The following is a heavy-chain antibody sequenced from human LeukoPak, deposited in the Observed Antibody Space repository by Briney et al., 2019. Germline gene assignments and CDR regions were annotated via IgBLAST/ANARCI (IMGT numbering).Heavy chain of an antibody. J-gene: IGHJ4*02. CDR3: ARENGIAVAGYYFDY. V-gene: IGHV1-69*13. Sequence: SVKVSCKASGGTFSSYAISWVRQAPGQGLEWMGGIIPIFGTANYAQKFQGRVTITADESTSTAYMELSSLRSEDTAVYYCARENGIAVAGYYFDYWGQGTLVTVSS. CDR1: GGTFSSYA. CDR2: IIPIFGTA. D-gene: IGHD6-19*01.